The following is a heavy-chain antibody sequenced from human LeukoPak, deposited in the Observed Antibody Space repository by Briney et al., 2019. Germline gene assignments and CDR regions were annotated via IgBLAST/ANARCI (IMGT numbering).Heavy chain of an antibody. CDR1: GFTFSSYS. V-gene: IGHV3-48*01. Sequence: PGGSLRLSCAASGFTFSSYSMNWVRQAPGKGLEWVSYISSSSSTIYYADSVKGRFTISRDNAKNSLYLQMNSLKASDTAMYYCARRGHDFWSGYSPYYFDYWGQGTLVTVSS. D-gene: IGHD3-3*01. CDR3: ARRGHDFWSGYSPYYFDY. CDR2: ISSSSSTI. J-gene: IGHJ4*02.